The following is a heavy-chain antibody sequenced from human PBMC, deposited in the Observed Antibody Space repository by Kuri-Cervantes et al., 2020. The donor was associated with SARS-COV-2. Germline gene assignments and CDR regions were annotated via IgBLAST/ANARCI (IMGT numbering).Heavy chain of an antibody. V-gene: IGHV1-2*04. CDR1: GYSFNDYY. J-gene: IGHJ4*02. D-gene: IGHD3-10*01. CDR2: INPNSGGT. Sequence: ASVKVSCKASGYSFNDYYIYWVRQAPGQGLEWMGWINPNSGGTNYAHKFQGWVTMTRDTSLSISYMELSRLTSDDTAVYYCARGEGSRGLMVVLGWRGAGRLDFWGQGTLVTVSS. CDR3: ARGEGSRGLMVVLGWRGAGRLDF.